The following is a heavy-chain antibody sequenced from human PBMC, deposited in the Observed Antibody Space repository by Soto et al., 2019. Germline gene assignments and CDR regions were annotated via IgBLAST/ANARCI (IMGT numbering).Heavy chain of an antibody. D-gene: IGHD2-8*02. CDR1: GFTFSSYG. J-gene: IGHJ5*02. Sequence: QVQLVESGGGVVQPGRSLRLSGAASGFTFSSYGMHWVRQAPGQGLEWVAVILSDGNNKFYADSVKGRFTISRGYSKNTLYIQIDSLRVEDTAVDYCAKGRGNYWSIDAWGLGTLVTVSS. V-gene: IGHV3-30*18. CDR2: ILSDGNNK. CDR3: AKGRGNYWSIDA.